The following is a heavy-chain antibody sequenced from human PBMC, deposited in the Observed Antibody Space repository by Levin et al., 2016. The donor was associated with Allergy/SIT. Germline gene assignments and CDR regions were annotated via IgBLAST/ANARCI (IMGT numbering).Heavy chain of an antibody. J-gene: IGHJ3*02. Sequence: SETLSLTCTVSGGSVSSGDYYWSWIRQPPGKGLEWIGYIYYTGSTYYNPSLKSRVSISVDTSKKQFSLKLNSVTAADTAVYYCARAIVVPAAMSDAFDIWGQGTLVTVSS. CDR2: IYYTGST. CDR3: ARAIVVPAAMSDAFDI. CDR1: GGSVSSGDYY. V-gene: IGHV4-30-4*01. D-gene: IGHD2-2*01.